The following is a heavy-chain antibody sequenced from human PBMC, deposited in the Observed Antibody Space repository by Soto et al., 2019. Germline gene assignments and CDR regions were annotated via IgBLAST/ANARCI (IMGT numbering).Heavy chain of an antibody. CDR2: MYHSGTT. V-gene: IGHV4-30-2*02. Sequence: SETLSLTCAVSGGSISSGGYSWSWIRQPPGKGLEWIGYMYHSGTTSYNPSLKSRVTISLETSKNQVSLRMGSVTTADTGVYYCARDRIWGEQQRQKYHCCMDVWDQGTTGT. CDR3: ARDRIWGEQQRQKYHCCMDV. CDR1: GGSISSGGYS. D-gene: IGHD2-21*01. J-gene: IGHJ6*02.